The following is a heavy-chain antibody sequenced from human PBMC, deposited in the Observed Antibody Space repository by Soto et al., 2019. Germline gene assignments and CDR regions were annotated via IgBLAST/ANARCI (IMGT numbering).Heavy chain of an antibody. D-gene: IGHD3-22*01. Sequence: QVQLVQSGAEVKKPGSSVKVSCKASGGTFSSYTISWVRQAPGQGLEWMGRIIPILGIANYAQKFQGRVTITADKSTSTAYMELSSLRSEDTAVYYCADGNDSRDPWYFDLWGRGTLVPVSS. CDR3: ADGNDSRDPWYFDL. V-gene: IGHV1-69*02. CDR1: GGTFSSYT. J-gene: IGHJ2*01. CDR2: IIPILGIA.